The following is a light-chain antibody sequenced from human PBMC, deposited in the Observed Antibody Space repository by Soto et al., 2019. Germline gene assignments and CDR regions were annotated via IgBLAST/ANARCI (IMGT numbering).Light chain of an antibody. J-gene: IGLJ1*01. CDR1: SSNIGSNT. V-gene: IGLV1-44*01. CDR3: AAWDDSLTGLV. CDR2: SNN. Sequence: SVLTQPPSASGTPGQRVTISCSGSSSNIGSNTVNWYQQLPGTAPKLLIYSNNQRPSRVPDRFSGSKSGTSASLAISGLQSEDEADYYSAAWDDSLTGLVFGPGTKVTV.